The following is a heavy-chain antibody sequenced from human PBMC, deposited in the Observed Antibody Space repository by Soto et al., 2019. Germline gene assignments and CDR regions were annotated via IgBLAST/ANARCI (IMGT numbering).Heavy chain of an antibody. CDR2: ISYDGGNK. V-gene: IGHV3-30*03. CDR3: ARGDREDIAVVIGVRPGEYGVDV. J-gene: IGHJ6*02. Sequence: GGSLRLSCAASGFTFSSYSMNWVRQAPGKGLECVAVISYDGGNKFYRDYVKGRFTISRDNSKNTLYLQINSLRYEDTAVYYCARGDREDIAVVIGVRPGEYGVDVWGQGTTVTVSS. D-gene: IGHD2-15*01. CDR1: GFTFSSYS.